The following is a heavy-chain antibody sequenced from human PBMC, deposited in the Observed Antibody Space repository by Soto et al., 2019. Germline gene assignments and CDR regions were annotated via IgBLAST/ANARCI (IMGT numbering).Heavy chain of an antibody. Sequence: PSETLSLTCTVSCGSISSYYWSWIRQPPGKGLEWIGYIYYSGSTNYNPSLKSRVTISVDTSKNQFSLKLSSVTAADTAVYYCARAGGPTNNGMDVWGQGTTVTV. CDR2: IYYSGST. J-gene: IGHJ6*02. D-gene: IGHD3-16*01. V-gene: IGHV4-59*01. CDR3: ARAGGPTNNGMDV. CDR1: CGSISSYY.